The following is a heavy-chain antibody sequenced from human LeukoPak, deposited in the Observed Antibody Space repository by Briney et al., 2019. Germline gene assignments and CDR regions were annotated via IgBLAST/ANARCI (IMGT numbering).Heavy chain of an antibody. CDR1: GGSLRGYY. Sequence: SETLSLTCAVYGGSLRGYYWSWIRQPPGKGLEWTGEINHSGSTNYNPSLKSRVTISVDTSKNQFSLKLSSVTAADTAVYYCARVPVGAATGRSVYWGQGTLVTVSS. V-gene: IGHV4-34*01. J-gene: IGHJ4*02. CDR2: INHSGST. CDR3: ARVPVGAATGRSVY. D-gene: IGHD6-13*01.